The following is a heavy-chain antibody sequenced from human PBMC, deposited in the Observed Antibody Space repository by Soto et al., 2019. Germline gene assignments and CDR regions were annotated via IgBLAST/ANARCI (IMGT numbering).Heavy chain of an antibody. D-gene: IGHD3-22*01. V-gene: IGHV4-39*01. CDR3: ARHDPFELLLGYFDY. J-gene: IGHJ4*02. CDR2: IYYSGSA. Sequence: SETLSLTCTVSGGSISSSSYYWGWIRQPPGKGLEWIGSIYYSGSAYYNPSLKSRVTISVDTSKNQFSLKLSSVTAADTAVYYCARHDPFELLLGYFDYWGQGTLFTGSS. CDR1: GGSISSSSYY.